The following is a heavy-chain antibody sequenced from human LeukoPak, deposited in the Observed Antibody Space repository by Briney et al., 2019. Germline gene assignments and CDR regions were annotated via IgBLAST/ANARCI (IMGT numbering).Heavy chain of an antibody. CDR2: IDTSSHYI. D-gene: IGHD4-17*01. Sequence: GGSLRLSCAASGFSFNSHNMNWVRQAPGKGLEWVSFIDTSSHYIYYADSVKGRFTISRDNSKNTLYLQMNSLRAEDTALYYCAKGHQVTTFYDAFDIWGQGTMVTVSS. V-gene: IGHV3-21*04. CDR1: GFSFNSHN. CDR3: AKGHQVTTFYDAFDI. J-gene: IGHJ3*02.